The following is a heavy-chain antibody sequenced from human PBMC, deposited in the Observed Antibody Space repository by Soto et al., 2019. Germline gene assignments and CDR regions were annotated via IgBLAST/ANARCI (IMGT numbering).Heavy chain of an antibody. CDR3: ARPPNPWEPYAFHI. CDR1: GYTFTDYY. D-gene: IGHD1-26*01. Sequence: QEQLVQSGAEVKKPGASVRVACKASGYTFTDYYIHWVRQAPGHGLEWRGWVKPHSGATKFAQKFQGSVPMTSAMSISTAYMDLSGLKSDDTAVYYCARPPNPWEPYAFHIWGHGTLVTVSS. CDR2: VKPHSGAT. V-gene: IGHV1-2*04. J-gene: IGHJ3*02.